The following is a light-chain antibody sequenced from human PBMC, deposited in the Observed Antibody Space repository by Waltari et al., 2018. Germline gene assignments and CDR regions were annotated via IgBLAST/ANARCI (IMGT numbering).Light chain of an antibody. V-gene: IGKV3-20*01. CDR3: QKYGTLPAT. CDR1: QSVSRQ. CDR2: GAS. J-gene: IGKJ1*01. Sequence: EIVLTQSPGTLSLSPGERATLSCRASQSVSRQLAWYQQKPGQAPRLLIYGASSRATGIPDRFSGSGSGTDFSLTISRLEPEDFAVYYCQKYGTLPATFGQGTKVEIK.